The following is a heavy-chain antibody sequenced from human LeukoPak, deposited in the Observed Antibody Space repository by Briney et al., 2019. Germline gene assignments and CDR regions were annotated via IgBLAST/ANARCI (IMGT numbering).Heavy chain of an antibody. J-gene: IGHJ4*02. CDR2: IKSRNRGETV. Sequence: GGSLRLSCAASGFTFSDAWMNWVRLAPGKGLEWVGRIKSRNRGETVDYAAPVKGRFTISRDDSKTTVYLQMNSLKTEDTAIYYCTTDGSTTLSNTFDYWGQGTLVTVSS. V-gene: IGHV3-15*01. CDR3: TTDGSTTLSNTFDY. CDR1: GFTFSDAW. D-gene: IGHD1-26*01.